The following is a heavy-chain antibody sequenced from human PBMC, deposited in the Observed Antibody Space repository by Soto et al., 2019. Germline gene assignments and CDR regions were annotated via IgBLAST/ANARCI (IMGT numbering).Heavy chain of an antibody. V-gene: IGHV3-7*04. CDR2: IKQDGSEK. Sequence: GGSLRLSCAASGFTFSSYWMSWVRQAPGKELEWVANIKQDGSEKYYVDSVKGRFTISRDNAKNSLYLQMNSLRAEDTAVYYFARAGSYRLYYYCYYYMDVWGKGTTVTVSS. D-gene: IGHD3-16*02. CDR1: GFTFSSYW. CDR3: ARAGSYRLYYYCYYYMDV. J-gene: IGHJ6*03.